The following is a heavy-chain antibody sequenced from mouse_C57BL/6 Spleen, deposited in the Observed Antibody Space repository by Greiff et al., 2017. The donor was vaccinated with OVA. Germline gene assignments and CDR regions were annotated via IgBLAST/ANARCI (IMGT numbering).Heavy chain of an antibody. CDR3: AIRQLMPFAWFAY. J-gene: IGHJ3*01. Sequence: VQLQQSGPELVKPGASVKLSCKASGYTFTSYDINWVKQRPGQGLEWIGWIYPRDGSTKYNEKFKGKATLTVDTSSSTSFMELHSLTSEYSAVYFCAIRQLMPFAWFAYWGQGTLVTVSA. D-gene: IGHD3-2*02. CDR2: IYPRDGST. CDR1: GYTFTSYD. V-gene: IGHV1-85*01.